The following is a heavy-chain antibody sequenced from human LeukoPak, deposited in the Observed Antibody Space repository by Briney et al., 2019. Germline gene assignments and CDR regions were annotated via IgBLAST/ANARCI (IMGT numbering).Heavy chain of an antibody. D-gene: IGHD4-23*01. CDR1: GFTFSSYT. CDR3: ARGRPHGNDY. J-gene: IGHJ4*02. Sequence: GGSLRLSCAASGFTFSSYTMHWIRQAPGKGLVWVSRIASDGSSTTYADSVKGRFSISRDNAKNTLYLQMNSLRVEDTAVYYCARGRPHGNDYWGQGTLVTVSS. CDR2: IASDGSST. V-gene: IGHV3-74*01.